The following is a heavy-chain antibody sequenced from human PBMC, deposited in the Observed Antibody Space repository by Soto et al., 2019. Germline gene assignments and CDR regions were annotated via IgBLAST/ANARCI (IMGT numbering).Heavy chain of an antibody. J-gene: IGHJ4*02. CDR3: AKVRRFVELRSLY. CDR1: GFTFSSYA. V-gene: IGHV3-23*01. Sequence: EVQLLESGGGLVQPGGSLRLSCAASGFTFSSYAMSWVRQAPGKGLEWVSAIGVSGDTTYYADSVKGRFTISRDNSKNTLYLQMGSLRAEETAVYYCAKVRRFVELRSLYWGQGTLVTVSS. D-gene: IGHD3-10*01. CDR2: IGVSGDTT.